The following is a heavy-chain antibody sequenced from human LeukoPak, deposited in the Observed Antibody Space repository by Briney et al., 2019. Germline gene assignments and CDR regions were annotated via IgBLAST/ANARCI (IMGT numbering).Heavy chain of an antibody. V-gene: IGHV1-69*05. Sequence: ASVKASCKASGGTFSSYAISWVRQAPGQGLEWMGGIIPIFGTANYAQKFQGRVTITTDESTSTAYMELSSLRSEDTAVYYCARAVGYYDSSGCDYYYYYMDVWGKGTTVTVSS. D-gene: IGHD3-22*01. CDR3: ARAVGYYDSSGCDYYYYYMDV. J-gene: IGHJ6*03. CDR2: IIPIFGTA. CDR1: GGTFSSYA.